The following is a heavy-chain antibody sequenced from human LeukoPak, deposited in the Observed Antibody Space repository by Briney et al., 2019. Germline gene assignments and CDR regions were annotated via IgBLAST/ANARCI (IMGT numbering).Heavy chain of an antibody. CDR2: MNPNSGNT. J-gene: IGHJ6*04. CDR1: GYTFTSYD. V-gene: IGHV1-8*01. Sequence: GASVKVSCKASGYTFTSYDINWVRQATGQGLEWMGWMNPNSGNTGYAQKFQGRVTMTRNTSISTAYMELSSLRSEDTAVYYCARGLRGFPGPIYYYYGRDVGGKGTTVTVPS. D-gene: IGHD2-2*02. CDR3: ARGLRGFPGPIYYYYGRDV.